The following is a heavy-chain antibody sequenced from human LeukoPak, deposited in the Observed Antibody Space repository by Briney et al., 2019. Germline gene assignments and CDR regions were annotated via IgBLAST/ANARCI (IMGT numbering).Heavy chain of an antibody. Sequence: PGGSLRLSCAASGFTFSSYAMSWVRQAPGKGLEGVSAICGSGGSTYYADSVKGRFTISRDNSKNTLYLQMNSLRAEDTAVYYCAKDLTRGGYSSSWYFAFDIWGQGTMVTVSS. V-gene: IGHV3-23*01. D-gene: IGHD6-13*01. J-gene: IGHJ3*02. CDR2: ICGSGGST. CDR3: AKDLTRGGYSSSWYFAFDI. CDR1: GFTFSSYA.